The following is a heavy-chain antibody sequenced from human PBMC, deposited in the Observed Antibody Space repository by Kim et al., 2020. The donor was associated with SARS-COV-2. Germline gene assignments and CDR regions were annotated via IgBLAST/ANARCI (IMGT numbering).Heavy chain of an antibody. CDR2: IWYDGSNK. Sequence: GGSLRLSCAASGFTFSSYGMHWVRQAPGKGLEWVAVIWYDGSNKYYADSVKGRFTISRDNSKNTLYLQMNSLRAEDTAVYYCAREGGETVAGHFDYGGQGTLVTVSS. D-gene: IGHD6-19*01. CDR1: GFTFSSYG. V-gene: IGHV3-33*01. CDR3: AREGGETVAGHFDY. J-gene: IGHJ4*02.